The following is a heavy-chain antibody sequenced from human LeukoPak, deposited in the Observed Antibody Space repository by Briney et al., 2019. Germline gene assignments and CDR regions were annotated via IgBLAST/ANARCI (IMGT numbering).Heavy chain of an antibody. Sequence: ASVKVSCKASGYTFTSYYMHWVRQAPGQGLEWMGIINPSGGSTSYAQKFQGRVTMTRDMSTSTVYMELNSLRAEDTAVYYCARDLMGIAYRGAFYYWGQGTLVTVSS. D-gene: IGHD6-13*01. CDR1: GYTFTSYY. CDR3: ARDLMGIAYRGAFYY. V-gene: IGHV1-46*01. J-gene: IGHJ4*02. CDR2: INPSGGST.